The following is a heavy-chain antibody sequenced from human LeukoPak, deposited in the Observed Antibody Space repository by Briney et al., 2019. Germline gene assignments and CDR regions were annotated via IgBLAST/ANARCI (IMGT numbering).Heavy chain of an antibody. CDR3: AREMVRGVLDAFDI. D-gene: IGHD3-10*01. CDR2: ISSSSSTI. Sequence: GGSLRLSCAASGFTFSSYSMNWVRQAPGKGLEWVSYISSSSSTIYYADSVKGRFTISRDNAKNSLYLQMNSLRAEDTAVYSCAREMVRGVLDAFDIWGQGTMVTVSS. CDR1: GFTFSSYS. J-gene: IGHJ3*02. V-gene: IGHV3-48*04.